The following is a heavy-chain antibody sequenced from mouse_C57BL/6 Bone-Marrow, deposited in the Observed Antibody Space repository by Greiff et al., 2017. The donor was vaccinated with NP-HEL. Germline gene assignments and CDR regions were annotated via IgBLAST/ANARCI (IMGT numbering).Heavy chain of an antibody. CDR3: ARTVLLRSYAMDY. J-gene: IGHJ4*01. V-gene: IGHV1-50*01. Sequence: VQLQQPGAELVKPGASVKLSCKASGYTFTSYWMQWVKQRPGQGLEWIGEIDPSDSYTNYNQKLKGKATLTVDTSSSTAYMQLSSLTSEDSAVYDCARTVLLRSYAMDYWGQGTSVTVSS. CDR1: GYTFTSYW. CDR2: IDPSDSYT. D-gene: IGHD1-1*01.